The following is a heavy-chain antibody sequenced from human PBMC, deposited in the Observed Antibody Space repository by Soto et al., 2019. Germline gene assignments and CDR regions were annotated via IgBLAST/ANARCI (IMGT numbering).Heavy chain of an antibody. Sequence: GGSLRLSCEASGFVFKMYYMHWARKVPGKGPEWVSRISDDGKITTYADSVKDRFTISSDNAKDTLYLQLDNLRGDDTGLYYWMRGPRASSSGTGAYWGRGTQFTVSS. CDR1: GFVFKMYY. V-gene: IGHV3-74*01. J-gene: IGHJ4*02. CDR2: ISDDGKIT. CDR3: MRGPRASSSGTGAY. D-gene: IGHD2-2*01.